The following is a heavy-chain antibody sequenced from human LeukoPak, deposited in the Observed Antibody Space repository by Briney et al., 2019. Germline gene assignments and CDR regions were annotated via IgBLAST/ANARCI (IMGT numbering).Heavy chain of an antibody. D-gene: IGHD1-26*01. V-gene: IGHV3-66*01. J-gene: IGHJ4*02. Sequence: GGSLRLSCAASGFTVSSNYMSWVRQAPGKGLEWVSVIYSGGSTYYADSVKGRFTISRDNSKNTLYLQMNSLRAEDTAVYYCARVTSGSYHDYRGQGTLVTVSS. CDR1: GFTVSSNY. CDR2: IYSGGST. CDR3: ARVTSGSYHDY.